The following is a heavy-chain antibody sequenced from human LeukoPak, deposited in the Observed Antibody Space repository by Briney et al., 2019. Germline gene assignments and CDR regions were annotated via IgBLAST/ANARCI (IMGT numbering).Heavy chain of an antibody. CDR2: MNPNSGNT. Sequence: ASVKVSCKASGYTFTSYDINWVRQATGQGLEWMGWMNPNSGNTGYAQKFQGRVTITRNTSISTAYMELSSLRSEDTAVYYCARCKGAAGTVRLYYFDYWGQGTLVTVSS. V-gene: IGHV1-8*03. J-gene: IGHJ4*02. D-gene: IGHD6-13*01. CDR1: GYTFTSYD. CDR3: ARCKGAAGTVRLYYFDY.